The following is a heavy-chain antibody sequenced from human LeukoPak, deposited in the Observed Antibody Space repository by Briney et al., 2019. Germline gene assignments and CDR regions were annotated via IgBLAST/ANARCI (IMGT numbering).Heavy chain of an antibody. Sequence: GGSLRLSCAASGFTFSSYSMNWVRQAPGKGLEWVSYISSSSSTIYYADSVKSRFTISRDNAKNSLYLQMNSLRAEDTAVYYCAREDYDFWSGYYNFDYWGQGTLVTSPQ. CDR3: AREDYDFWSGYYNFDY. J-gene: IGHJ4*02. D-gene: IGHD3-3*01. V-gene: IGHV3-48*04. CDR1: GFTFSSYS. CDR2: ISSSSSTI.